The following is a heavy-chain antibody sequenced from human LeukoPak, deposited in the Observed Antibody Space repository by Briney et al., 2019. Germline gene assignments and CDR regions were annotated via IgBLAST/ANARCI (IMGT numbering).Heavy chain of an antibody. CDR1: GMTFRRHW. J-gene: IGHJ2*01. CDR3: ARSYCSGNDCYSDYYFDL. Sequence: GGSLRLSCEASGMTFRRHWMSWIRKAPGKGLEWVAKISKDGGGTGYVDSVKGRFTISRDNAKNSLYLQMNSLRAEDTAVYYCARSYCSGNDCYSDYYFDLWGRGTRVIVSS. D-gene: IGHD2-15*01. CDR2: ISKDGGGT. V-gene: IGHV3-7*03.